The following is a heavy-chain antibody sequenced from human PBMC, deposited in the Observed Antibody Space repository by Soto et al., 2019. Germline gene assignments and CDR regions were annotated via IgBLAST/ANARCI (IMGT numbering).Heavy chain of an antibody. CDR2: ISASAATT. CDR1: GFMFNNYA. V-gene: IGHV3-23*01. D-gene: IGHD6-6*01. Sequence: EVHLLESGGGLVQPGGSLRLSCAPSGFMFNNYAMSWVRQAPGKGLEWVSAISASAATTYYADSVKGRFTISRDNSKNTLYVQMNSLRAEDTAIYYCAKLGAYSTSAFDSWGQGALVTVSS. CDR3: AKLGAYSTSAFDS. J-gene: IGHJ4*02.